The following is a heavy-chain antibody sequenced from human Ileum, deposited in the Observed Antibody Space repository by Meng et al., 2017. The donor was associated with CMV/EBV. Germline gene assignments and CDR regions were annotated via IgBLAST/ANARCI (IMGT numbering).Heavy chain of an antibody. V-gene: IGHV3-11*01. CDR1: GFTFSDYY. D-gene: IGHD2-21*01. CDR3: ARENHIVSDY. J-gene: IGHJ4*02. Sequence: GGSLRLSCAASGFTFSDYYMNYIRQAPGKGLEWVSYISSSGDMIYYADSVKGRCTISRDNAKNSLYLQMDNLRAEDTAVYYCARENHIVSDYWGQGTLVTVSS. CDR2: ISSSGDMI.